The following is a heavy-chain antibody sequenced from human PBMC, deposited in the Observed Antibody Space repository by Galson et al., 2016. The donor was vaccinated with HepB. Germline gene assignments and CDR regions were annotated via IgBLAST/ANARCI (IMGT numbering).Heavy chain of an antibody. V-gene: IGHV3-30*03. D-gene: IGHD3-16*01. CDR2: ISFDGKTK. CDR3: ARRSRLNYYDHYNMDV. CDR1: GFTFSSHG. Sequence: SLRLSCAASGFTFSSHGMHWVRQAPGKGLAWVAVISFDGKTKYYADSVKGRLIISRDNSANSLYLQINSLRRDDTAVYYCARRSRLNYYDHYNMDVWGLGTTVIVS. J-gene: IGHJ6*02.